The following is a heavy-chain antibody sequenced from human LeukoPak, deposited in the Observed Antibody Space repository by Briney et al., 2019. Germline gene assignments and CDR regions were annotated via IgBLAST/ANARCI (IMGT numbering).Heavy chain of an antibody. V-gene: IGHV4-38-2*02. CDR3: ARQSGSSTWSSDY. Sequence: SETLSLTCTVSGYSISSGYYWGWIRQPPGKGLEWIGTIYHGGSTDYNPSLKSRVIISVDTSKNQFSLKLSSVTAADTAVYYCARQSGSSTWSSDYWGQGTLVTVSS. CDR2: IYHGGST. CDR1: GYSISSGYY. D-gene: IGHD6-13*01. J-gene: IGHJ4*02.